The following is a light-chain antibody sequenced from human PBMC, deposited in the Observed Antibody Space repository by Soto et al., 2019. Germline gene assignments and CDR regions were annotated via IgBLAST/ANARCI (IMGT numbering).Light chain of an antibody. CDR2: EVN. Sequence: QSALTQPPSASGSPGQSVTISCTGTSSDVGGYNYVSWYQQHPGKVPKLMVYEVNKRPSGVPDRFSGSKSGNTASLTVSGLQAEDTADYYCTSYAGGNNVFGTGTKLTVI. J-gene: IGLJ1*01. CDR3: TSYAGGNNV. V-gene: IGLV2-8*01. CDR1: SSDVGGYNY.